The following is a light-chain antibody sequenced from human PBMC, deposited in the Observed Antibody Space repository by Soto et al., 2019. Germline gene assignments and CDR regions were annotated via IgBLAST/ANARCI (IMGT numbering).Light chain of an antibody. Sequence: QSALTQPRSVSGYPGKSVTISCTGTSSDVGGYNYVSWYQQHPGKAPKVMIYDVSERPSGVPDRFSGSKSGNTASLTISGLQAEDEADYYCCSYAGSPRYVLGTGTKLTVL. J-gene: IGLJ1*01. CDR2: DVS. V-gene: IGLV2-11*01. CDR1: SSDVGGYNY. CDR3: CSYAGSPRYV.